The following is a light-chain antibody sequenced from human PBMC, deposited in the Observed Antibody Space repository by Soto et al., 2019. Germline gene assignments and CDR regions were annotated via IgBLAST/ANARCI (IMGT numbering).Light chain of an antibody. CDR1: QEISNY. CDR3: QQYDHLPRT. Sequence: DLQMIQSPSPLSASVGDRVTITCQASQEISNYLNWYQQKPGKAPKLLIYDASNLERGVPSRFSGRGSGTDFTFTISSLQPEDFATYYCQQYDHLPRTFGRGTKVEIK. V-gene: IGKV1-33*01. J-gene: IGKJ1*01. CDR2: DAS.